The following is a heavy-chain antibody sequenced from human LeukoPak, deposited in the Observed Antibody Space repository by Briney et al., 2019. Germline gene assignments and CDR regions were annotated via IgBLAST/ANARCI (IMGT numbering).Heavy chain of an antibody. V-gene: IGHV3-23*01. J-gene: IGHJ4*02. CDR1: GFTFIHYG. CDR2: ITGSGGST. D-gene: IGHD5-24*01. CDR3: GRDSRWAQPDH. Sequence: GGSLRLSCAASGFTFIHYGINWVRQAPGKGLEWVSGITGSGGSTYYAGSVKGRFTISRDNSKNTVYLQINSLTAEDTAVYYCGRDSRWAQPDHWGQGTLVTVSS.